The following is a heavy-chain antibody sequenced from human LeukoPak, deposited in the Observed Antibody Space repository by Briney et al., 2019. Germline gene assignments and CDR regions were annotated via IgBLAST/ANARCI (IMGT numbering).Heavy chain of an antibody. J-gene: IGHJ4*02. V-gene: IGHV4-4*07. CDR1: GGSISSYD. CDR2: TYTSGST. D-gene: IGHD5-18*01. Sequence: SETLSLTCTVSGGSISSYDWGWIRQPAGKGLEWIGRTYTSGSTNYNPSLKSRVTMSVDMSKNQFSLKLSSMIAADTAVYYCARGGRRDTAMVLGYWGQGTLVTVSS. CDR3: ARGGRRDTAMVLGY.